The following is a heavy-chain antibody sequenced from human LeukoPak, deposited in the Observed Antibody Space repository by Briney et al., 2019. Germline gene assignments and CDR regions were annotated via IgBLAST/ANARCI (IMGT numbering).Heavy chain of an antibody. J-gene: IGHJ6*02. CDR3: ARGLYYGSGSSFGSSDYYYGMDV. Sequence: GGSLRLSCAASGFTFSDYYMSWIRQAPGKGLEWVSYISSSGSTIYYADSVKGRFTISRDNAKNSLYLQMNSLRAEDTTVYYCARGLYYGSGSSFGSSDYYYGMDVWGQGTTVTVSS. CDR1: GFTFSDYY. V-gene: IGHV3-11*01. D-gene: IGHD3-10*01. CDR2: ISSSGSTI.